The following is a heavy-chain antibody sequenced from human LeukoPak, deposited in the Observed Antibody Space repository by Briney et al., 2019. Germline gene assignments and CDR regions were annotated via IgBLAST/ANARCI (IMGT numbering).Heavy chain of an antibody. Sequence: SETLSLTCAVYGGSFSGYYWSWIRQPPGKGLEWIGEIKHSGSTNYNPSLKSRVTISVDTSKNQFSLKLSSVTAADTAVYYCARSGYSSGWYYFDYWGQGTLVTVSS. J-gene: IGHJ4*02. CDR2: IKHSGST. CDR1: GGSFSGYY. V-gene: IGHV4-34*01. CDR3: ARSGYSSGWYYFDY. D-gene: IGHD6-19*01.